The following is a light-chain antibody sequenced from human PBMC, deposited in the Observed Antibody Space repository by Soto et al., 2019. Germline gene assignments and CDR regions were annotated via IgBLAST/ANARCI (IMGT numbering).Light chain of an antibody. CDR1: QGISSY. Sequence: AIRMTQSPSSFSASTGDRVTITCRASQGISSYLAWYQQKPGKAPKLLIYAASTLQRGVPSRFSGSGSGTDFTLTISCLQSEDFATYYCQQYCSYPPTFGGGPRVDIK. V-gene: IGKV1-8*01. CDR2: AAS. J-gene: IGKJ4*01. CDR3: QQYCSYPPT.